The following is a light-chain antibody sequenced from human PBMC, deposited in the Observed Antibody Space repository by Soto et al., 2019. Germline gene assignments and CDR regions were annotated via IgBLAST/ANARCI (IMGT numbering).Light chain of an antibody. Sequence: DIQMTHSPSSLSASVGDRVTITFQASQDIKNYLNWYQQKSGKAPKLLIYDASDLETGVPSRFSGSGSGTDFTFTINSLQPEDIATYYCQQYDNLPLTFGGGTKVDIK. CDR2: DAS. CDR1: QDIKNY. J-gene: IGKJ4*01. CDR3: QQYDNLPLT. V-gene: IGKV1-33*01.